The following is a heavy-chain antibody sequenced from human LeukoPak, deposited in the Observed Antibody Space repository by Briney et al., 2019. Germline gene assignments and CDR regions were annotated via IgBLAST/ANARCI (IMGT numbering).Heavy chain of an antibody. CDR1: GFTVSSHY. Sequence: GGSLRLSCAASGFTVSSHYMNWVRQAPGKGLQWVSVLYSDGTTYYADSVKGRFTISRDNSRSTLYLQMNSLRAEDAAVYFCARVAYYRVTADQITDAFDVWGRGTAVTVSS. D-gene: IGHD2-21*02. CDR3: ARVAYYRVTADQITDAFDV. J-gene: IGHJ3*01. CDR2: LYSDGTT. V-gene: IGHV3-66*01.